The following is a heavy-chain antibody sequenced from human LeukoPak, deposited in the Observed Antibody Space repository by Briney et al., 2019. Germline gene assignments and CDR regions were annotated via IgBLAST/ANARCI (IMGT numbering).Heavy chain of an antibody. V-gene: IGHV7-4-1*02. D-gene: IGHD4-11*01. Sequence: ASVKVSCKASGYTFTSYAMNWVRQAPGQGLEWMGWINTNTGNPTYAQGFTGRFVFSLDTSVSTAYLQISSLKAEDTAVYYCASNYEKYYYYYYYMDVWGKGTTVTISS. CDR3: ASNYEKYYYYYYYMDV. CDR1: GYTFTSYA. CDR2: INTNTGNP. J-gene: IGHJ6*03.